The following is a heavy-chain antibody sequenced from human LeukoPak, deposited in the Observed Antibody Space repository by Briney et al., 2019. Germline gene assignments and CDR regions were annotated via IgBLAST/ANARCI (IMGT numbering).Heavy chain of an antibody. J-gene: IGHJ6*03. Sequence: GGSLRLSCAAPGFTFDDYGMSWVRPAPGKGLEWVSGINWNGGSTGYADSVKGRFTISRDNAKNSLYLQMNSLRAEDTALYYCARAPVGATAYYYYYMDVWGKGTTVTISS. CDR2: INWNGGST. CDR1: GFTFDDYG. V-gene: IGHV3-20*04. CDR3: ARAPVGATAYYYYYMDV. D-gene: IGHD1-26*01.